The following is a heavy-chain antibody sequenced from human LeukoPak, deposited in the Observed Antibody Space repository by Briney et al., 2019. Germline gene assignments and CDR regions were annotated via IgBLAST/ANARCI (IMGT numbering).Heavy chain of an antibody. D-gene: IGHD5-12*01. CDR3: ARDRGPYFDY. CDR2: IYYRGST. Sequence: SETLSLTCTVSGGSISSYYWSWIRQPPGKGLEWIGYIYYRGSTNYNPSLKSRVTMSVDTSKNQFSLKLSSVTAADTAVYYCARDRGPYFDYWGQGTLVTVSS. CDR1: GGSISSYY. V-gene: IGHV4-59*08. J-gene: IGHJ4*02.